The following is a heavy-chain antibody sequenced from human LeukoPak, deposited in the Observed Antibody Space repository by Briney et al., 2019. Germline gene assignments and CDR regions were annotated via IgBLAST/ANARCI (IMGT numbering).Heavy chain of an antibody. V-gene: IGHV4-30-4*08. CDR2: IYYTGTT. CDR3: AREDVRAADD. J-gene: IGHJ4*02. D-gene: IGHD2-15*01. Sequence: SETLSLTCTVSGGSVRSGDYYWSWIRQPPEKGLEWIGYIYYTGTTYYNPPLKSRVTISLDTSKNQFSLNLSSVTAADTAVYYCAREDVRAADDWGQGTLVTVSS. CDR1: GGSVRSGDYY.